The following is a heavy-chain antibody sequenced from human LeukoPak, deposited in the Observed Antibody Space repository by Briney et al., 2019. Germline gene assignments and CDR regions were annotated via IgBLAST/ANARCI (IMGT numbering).Heavy chain of an antibody. V-gene: IGHV1-24*01. J-gene: IGHJ4*02. CDR1: GYTLTELS. Sequence: ASVTVSCKVSGYTLTELSMHWVRQAPGKGLEWMGGFDPEDGETIYAQKFQGRVTMTEDTSTDTAYMELSSLRSEDTAVYYCATVPGIAVAGTSYFDYWGQGTLVTVSS. CDR2: FDPEDGET. CDR3: ATVPGIAVAGTSYFDY. D-gene: IGHD6-19*01.